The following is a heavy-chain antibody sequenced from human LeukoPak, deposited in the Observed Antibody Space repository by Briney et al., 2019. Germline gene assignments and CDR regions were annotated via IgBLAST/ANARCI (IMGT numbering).Heavy chain of an antibody. V-gene: IGHV1-69*05. Sequence: SVKVSCKASGGTFSSYAISWVRQAPGQGLEWMGGTIPIFGTANYAQKFQGRVTITTDESTSTAYMELSSLRSEDTAVYYCARDGYDSSGYYPRFDYWGQGTLVTVSS. CDR2: TIPIFGTA. D-gene: IGHD3-22*01. CDR1: GGTFSSYA. J-gene: IGHJ4*02. CDR3: ARDGYDSSGYYPRFDY.